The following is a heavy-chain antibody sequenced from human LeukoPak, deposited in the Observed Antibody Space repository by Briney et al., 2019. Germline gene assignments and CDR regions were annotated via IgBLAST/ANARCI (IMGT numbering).Heavy chain of an antibody. CDR1: GFTFSSYA. CDR2: ISGSGGST. J-gene: IGHJ6*03. V-gene: IGHV3-23*01. Sequence: GGSLRLSCAASGFTFSSYAMSWVRQAPGKGLEWVSAISGSGGSTYYADSVKGRFTISRDNSKNTLYLQMNSLRAEDTAVYYCATLYGSGVYYYYYMDVWGKGTTVTVSS. D-gene: IGHD3-10*01. CDR3: ATLYGSGVYYYYYMDV.